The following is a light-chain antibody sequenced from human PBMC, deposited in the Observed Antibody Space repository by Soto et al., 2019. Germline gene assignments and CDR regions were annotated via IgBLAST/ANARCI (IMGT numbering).Light chain of an antibody. V-gene: IGKV1-5*03. CDR3: QQYNSYPIT. Sequence: DIQMTQSPSTLSASVGDRVTITCRASQSINSWLAWYQQKPGKAPKLLIYKASSLESGVPSRFSGSGSGTEFTLTISSLQPDDFATYYCQQYNSYPITFGRGTQVDIK. CDR1: QSINSW. CDR2: KAS. J-gene: IGKJ3*01.